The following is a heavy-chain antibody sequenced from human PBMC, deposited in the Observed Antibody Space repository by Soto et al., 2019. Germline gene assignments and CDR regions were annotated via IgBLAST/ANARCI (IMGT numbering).Heavy chain of an antibody. J-gene: IGHJ3*02. CDR1: EYTSTNYA. CDR2: IWYDGSNK. V-gene: IGHV3-33*01. CDR3: SRSLLVPSASLDGFAI. Sequence: PVGPRRLSCAVAEYTSTNYALHCVSQAPDKGLEWVAVIWYDGSNKYYADSVKGRFTISRDNSKNTLYLQMNSLRAEDTAVYFCSRSLLVPSASLDGFAIWGQGTIVTVSS. D-gene: IGHD1-26*01.